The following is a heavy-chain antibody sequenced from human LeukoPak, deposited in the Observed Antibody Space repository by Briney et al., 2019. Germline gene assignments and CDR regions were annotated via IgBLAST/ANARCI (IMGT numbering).Heavy chain of an antibody. Sequence: SETLSLTCTVSGGSISSSSYYWGWIRQPPGKGLEWIGSIYYSGSTYYNPSLKSRVTISVDTSKNQFSLKLSSVTAADTAVYYCARQVDCSSTSCPGSRYYYYYMDVWGKGTTVTISS. V-gene: IGHV4-39*01. D-gene: IGHD2-2*01. CDR3: ARQVDCSSTSCPGSRYYYYYMDV. J-gene: IGHJ6*03. CDR1: GGSISSSSYY. CDR2: IYYSGST.